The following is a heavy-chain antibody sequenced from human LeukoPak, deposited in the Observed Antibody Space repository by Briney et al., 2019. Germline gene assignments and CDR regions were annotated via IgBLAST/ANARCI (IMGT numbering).Heavy chain of an antibody. Sequence: SETLSLTCTVSGGSISSYYWSWLRQPAGKGLEWIGRIYTSGSTNYNPSLKSRVTMSVDTSKNQFSLKLSSVTAADTAVYYCARETGTTFSNWFDPWGQGTLVTVSS. D-gene: IGHD1-7*01. CDR3: ARETGTTFSNWFDP. J-gene: IGHJ5*02. V-gene: IGHV4-4*07. CDR2: IYTSGST. CDR1: GGSISSYY.